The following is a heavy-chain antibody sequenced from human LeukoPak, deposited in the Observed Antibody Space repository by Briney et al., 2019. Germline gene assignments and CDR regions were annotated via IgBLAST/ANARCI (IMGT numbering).Heavy chain of an antibody. Sequence: PSETRSLTCTVSGDSIRTYYWSWIRQPPGKGVEWIGYIYYSGSTNYNPSLKSRVTISVDTSKNQFSLKLRSVTAADTAVYYCARGYDNSGYILDYWGQGTLVTVSS. V-gene: IGHV4-59*01. CDR1: GDSIRTYY. CDR3: ARGYDNSGYILDY. J-gene: IGHJ4*02. D-gene: IGHD3-22*01. CDR2: IYYSGST.